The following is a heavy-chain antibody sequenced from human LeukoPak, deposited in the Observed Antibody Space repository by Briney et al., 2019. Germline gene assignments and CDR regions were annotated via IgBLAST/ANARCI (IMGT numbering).Heavy chain of an antibody. J-gene: IGHJ4*02. CDR2: ISGSGGST. CDR1: GFTFSSYA. CDR3: AKDGQYYYDSSGYFDY. D-gene: IGHD3-22*01. V-gene: IGHV3-23*01. Sequence: GGSLRLSCAASGFTFSSYAMSWVRQAPGKGLEWVSAISGSGGSTYCADSVKGRFTISRDNSKNTLYLQMNSLRAEDTAVYYCAKDGQYYYDSSGYFDYWGQGTLVTVSS.